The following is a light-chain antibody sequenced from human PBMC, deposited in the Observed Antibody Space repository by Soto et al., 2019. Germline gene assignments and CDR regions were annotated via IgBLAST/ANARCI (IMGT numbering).Light chain of an antibody. CDR1: QPIFTS. J-gene: IGKJ4*01. CDR3: QQNKIYSAHGLT. Sequence: DIQMAQSPSALFASIGDRVSVTCRASQPIFTSLAWYQQKPGKAPKLLIYDASVLQTGVPSRFSGFSSGTDFTLTISGLQPDDFATYFYQQNKIYSAHGLTFGGGNKVGIK. V-gene: IGKV1-5*01. CDR2: DAS.